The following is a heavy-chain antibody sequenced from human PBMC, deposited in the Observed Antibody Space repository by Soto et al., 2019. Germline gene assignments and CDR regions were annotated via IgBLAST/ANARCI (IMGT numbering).Heavy chain of an antibody. CDR1: GFTFSSYG. CDR2: ISYDGSNK. CDR3: AKDSGVRFDY. V-gene: IGHV3-30*18. Sequence: QVQLVESGGGVVQPGRSPRLSCAASGFTFSSYGMHWVRQAPGKGLEWVAVISYDGSNKYYADSVKGRFTISRDNSKNTLYLQMNSLRAEDTAVYYCAKDSGVRFDYWGQGTLVTVSS. J-gene: IGHJ4*02. D-gene: IGHD3-10*01.